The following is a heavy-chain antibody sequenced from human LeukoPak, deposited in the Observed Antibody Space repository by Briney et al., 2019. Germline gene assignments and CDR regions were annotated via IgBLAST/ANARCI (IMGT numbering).Heavy chain of an antibody. J-gene: IGHJ3*02. CDR1: GFSFNTYS. CDR2: ITNSGSST. Sequence: GGSLRLSCAASGFSFNTYSMNWVRQAPGKGLDWVSSITNSGSSTYYPDSVKGRFTISRDNSKNTLFLQMHSLSAEDTAVYYCAARGSVRGVIITAAFDIWGQGTVVTVSS. V-gene: IGHV3-23*01. D-gene: IGHD3-10*01. CDR3: AARGSVRGVIITAAFDI.